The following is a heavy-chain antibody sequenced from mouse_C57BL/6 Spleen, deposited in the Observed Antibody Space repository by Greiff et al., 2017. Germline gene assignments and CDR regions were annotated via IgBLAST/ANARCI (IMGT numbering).Heavy chain of an antibody. CDR3: ARPYDYDEGRFAY. CDR1: GFTFSDYY. J-gene: IGHJ3*01. V-gene: IGHV5-12*01. CDR2: ISNGGGST. D-gene: IGHD2-4*01. Sequence: EVQGVESGGGLVQPGGSLKLSCAASGFTFSDYYMYWVRQTPEKRLEWVAYISNGGGSTYYPDTVKGRFTISRDNAKNTLYLQMSRLKSEDTAIYYCARPYDYDEGRFAYWGQGTLVTVSA.